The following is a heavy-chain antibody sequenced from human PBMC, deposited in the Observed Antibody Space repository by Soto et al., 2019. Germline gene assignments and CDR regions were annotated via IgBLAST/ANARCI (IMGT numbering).Heavy chain of an antibody. J-gene: IGHJ4*02. CDR1: GGSISSYY. V-gene: IGHV4-59*01. D-gene: IGHD6-25*01. CDR2: IYYSGST. Sequence: SETLSLTCTVSGGSISSYYWSWIRQPPGKGLEWIGYIYYSGSTNYNPSIKSRVTISVDTSKNQFSLKLRSVTAADTAVYYCARERYSRDFDYWGQGTLVTVSS. CDR3: ARERYSRDFDY.